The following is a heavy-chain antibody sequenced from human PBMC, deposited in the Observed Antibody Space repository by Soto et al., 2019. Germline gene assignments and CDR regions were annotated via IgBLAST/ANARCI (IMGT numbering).Heavy chain of an antibody. CDR2: ISGSGGST. J-gene: IGHJ4*02. V-gene: IGHV3-23*01. CDR3: ASHIVVVPAAMIARFDY. CDR1: GCTFRSYA. D-gene: IGHD2-2*01. Sequence: GGSQRLSCAASGCTFRSYAMSWVRQAPGKGLEWVSAISGSGGSTYYADSVKGRFTISIDNSKNTLYLQMNSLSAEDTAVYYCASHIVVVPAAMIARFDYWGQGTLVTVSS.